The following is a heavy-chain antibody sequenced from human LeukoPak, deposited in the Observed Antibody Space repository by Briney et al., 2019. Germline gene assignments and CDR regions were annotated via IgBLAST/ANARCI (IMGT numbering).Heavy chain of an antibody. CDR1: GFTFSDYW. Sequence: PGGSLRLSCAASGFTFSDYWMSWVRQAPGKGLEWVANIKQDGSGKYYVDSVKGRFTIPRDNAKNSLYLQMNSLRAEDTAVYYCARVGGGYFDCWGQGTLVTVSS. CDR2: IKQDGSGK. D-gene: IGHD3-16*01. V-gene: IGHV3-7*01. J-gene: IGHJ4*02. CDR3: ARVGGGYFDC.